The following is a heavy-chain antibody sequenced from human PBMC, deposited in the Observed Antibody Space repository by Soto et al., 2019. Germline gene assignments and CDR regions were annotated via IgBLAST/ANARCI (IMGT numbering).Heavy chain of an antibody. Sequence: SETLSLTCTVSGGSLSSYYWSWIRQPPGKGLEWIGYIYYSGSTNYNPSLKSRVTISVDTSKNQFSLKLSSVTAADTAVYYRARDTTTYYYGSGSYPPLYGMDVWGQGTTVTVSS. J-gene: IGHJ6*02. D-gene: IGHD3-10*01. CDR2: IYYSGST. CDR1: GGSLSSYY. CDR3: ARDTTTYYYGSGSYPPLYGMDV. V-gene: IGHV4-59*01.